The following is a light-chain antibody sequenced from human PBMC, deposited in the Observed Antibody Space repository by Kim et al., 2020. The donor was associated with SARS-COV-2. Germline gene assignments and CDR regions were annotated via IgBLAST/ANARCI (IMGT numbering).Light chain of an antibody. Sequence: NFMLTQPHSVSESPGQTVTISCTRSSGSIDDNYVQWYQQRPGGVPTIVIYEDDQRPSGVSDRFSGSIDNSSNSASLTTSGLKTEDEADYYCQSYNRTNVVFGGGTQLTVL. CDR2: EDD. CDR1: SGSIDDNY. V-gene: IGLV6-57*03. J-gene: IGLJ2*01. CDR3: QSYNRTNVV.